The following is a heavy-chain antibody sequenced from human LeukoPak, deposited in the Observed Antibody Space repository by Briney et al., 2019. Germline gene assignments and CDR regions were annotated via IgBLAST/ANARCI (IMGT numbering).Heavy chain of an antibody. V-gene: IGHV1-46*01. CDR1: GYTFTSYY. J-gene: IGHJ3*02. Sequence: GASVKVSFKASGYTFTSYYMHWVRQAPGQGLEWVGIINPSGGSTSYAQKFQGRVTMTRDTSTSTVYMELSSLRSEDTAVYYCARPWASDAFDIWGQGTMVTVSS. CDR3: ARPWASDAFDI. D-gene: IGHD7-27*01. CDR2: INPSGGST.